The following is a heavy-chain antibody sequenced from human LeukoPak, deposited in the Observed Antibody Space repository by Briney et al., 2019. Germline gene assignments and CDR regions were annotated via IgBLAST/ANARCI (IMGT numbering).Heavy chain of an antibody. Sequence: PGGSLRLSCAASGFTVSSTYMSWVRQSPGKGLEWVLVVYKDGKMFYIDSVKGRFAISRDTSKNTVYLQMNNLRAEDTAVYYCARDSLDIVATLPDYWGQGTLVTVSS. CDR2: VYKDGKM. CDR3: ARDSLDIVATLPDY. J-gene: IGHJ4*02. D-gene: IGHD5-12*01. CDR1: GFTVSSTY. V-gene: IGHV3-53*01.